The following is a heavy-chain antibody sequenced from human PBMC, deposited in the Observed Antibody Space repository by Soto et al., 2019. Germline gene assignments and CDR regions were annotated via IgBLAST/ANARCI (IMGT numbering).Heavy chain of an antibody. CDR3: AKESGRNNWYLQP. V-gene: IGHV3-30*18. J-gene: IGHJ2*01. CDR1: GFTFSTYS. D-gene: IGHD3-3*01. CDR2: ISHDGNIK. Sequence: QVQLVESGGGVVQPGRSLRLSCIASGFTFSTYSIHWVRQAPGKGLEWVAVISHDGNIKFYADSVKGRFTVSRDNFKNTLFLEMNRLRDEEPSVYFCAKESGRNNWYLQPWGRGTLVTVSS.